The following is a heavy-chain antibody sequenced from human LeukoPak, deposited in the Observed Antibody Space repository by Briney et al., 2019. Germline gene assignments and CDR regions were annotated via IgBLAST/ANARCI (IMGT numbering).Heavy chain of an antibody. J-gene: IGHJ4*02. CDR3: TTESPHSDY. CDR2: IKSKTDGGTT. V-gene: IGHV3-15*01. Sequence: GGFLRLSCAASGFTFSNAYMSWVRQAPGKGLEWVGRIKSKTDGGTTDYVAPVKGRFTISRDDSKDTLYLQMNSLKPEDTAVYYCTTESPHSDYWGQGTLVTVSS. CDR1: GFTFSNAY.